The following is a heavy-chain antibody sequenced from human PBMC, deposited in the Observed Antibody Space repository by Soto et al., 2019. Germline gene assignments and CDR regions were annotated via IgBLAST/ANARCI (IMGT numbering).Heavy chain of an antibody. CDR3: ARSIVVVTALDY. Sequence: ASVKVSCKASGYTFTSYDINWVRQATGQRLEWMGWMNPDNGNTKYSQKFQGRVTITRNTSVSTAYMELSSLRSEDTAVYYCARSIVVVTALDYWGQGTLVTVSS. D-gene: IGHD2-21*02. CDR1: GYTFTSYD. CDR2: MNPDNGNT. V-gene: IGHV1-8*01. J-gene: IGHJ4*02.